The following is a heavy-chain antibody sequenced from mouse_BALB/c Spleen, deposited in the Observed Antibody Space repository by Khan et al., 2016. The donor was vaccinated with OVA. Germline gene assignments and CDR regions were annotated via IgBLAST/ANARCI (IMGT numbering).Heavy chain of an antibody. CDR2: ISYSENT. D-gene: IGHD2-4*01. CDR1: GYSITSEYP. Sequence: EVQLQESGPGLVKPSQSLSLTCTVTGYSITSEYPWNWIRQFPGNKLEWMGFISYSENTRYNPSLKSRISITRDTSKNQFFLQLNSVTSEDTATYYCARKDYYDYDPFPYWGQGTLVTVSA. V-gene: IGHV3-2*02. CDR3: ARKDYYDYDPFPY. J-gene: IGHJ3*01.